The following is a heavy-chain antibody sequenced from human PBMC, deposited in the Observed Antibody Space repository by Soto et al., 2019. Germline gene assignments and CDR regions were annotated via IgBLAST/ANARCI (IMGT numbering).Heavy chain of an antibody. CDR3: ARWFFHHPATPDIDT. D-gene: IGHD3-10*01. CDR1: GDSFTSFW. Sequence: PGESLKISCQGFGDSFTSFWISWVRQMPGKGLEWMGIINPVDSDTTYSPSFQGQVTISVDKSITTAYLQWSSLKASDTAMYYCARWFFHHPATPDIDTWGLGNLVTVSS. J-gene: IGHJ5*02. V-gene: IGHV5-51*01. CDR2: INPVDSDT.